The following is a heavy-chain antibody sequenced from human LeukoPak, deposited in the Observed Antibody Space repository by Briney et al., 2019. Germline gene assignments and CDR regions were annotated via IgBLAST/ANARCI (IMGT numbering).Heavy chain of an antibody. Sequence: KPSETLSLTCAVSGYSISSGYYWGWIRPPPGKGLEWIGSIYHSGSTYYNPSLKSRVTISVDTSKNQFSLKLSSVTTADTAVYYCASHYGYCSSTSCYTTGIAVAGPLDYWGQGTLVTVSS. D-gene: IGHD2-2*02. CDR1: GYSISSGYY. V-gene: IGHV4-38-2*01. CDR2: IYHSGST. J-gene: IGHJ4*02. CDR3: ASHYGYCSSTSCYTTGIAVAGPLDY.